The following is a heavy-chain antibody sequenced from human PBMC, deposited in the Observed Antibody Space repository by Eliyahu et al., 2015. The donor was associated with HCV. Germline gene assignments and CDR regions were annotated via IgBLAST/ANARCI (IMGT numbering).Heavy chain of an antibody. V-gene: IGHV1-69*02. CDR3: AVQDIVVVPAALDAFDI. Sequence: EVKKPGSSVKVSCKASGGTFSSYTISWVRQAPGQGLEWMGRIIPILGIANYAQXFQGRVTITADKSTSTAYMELSSLRSEDTAVYYCAVQDIVVVPAALDAFDIWGQGTMVTVSS. CDR1: GGTFSSYT. D-gene: IGHD2-2*01. J-gene: IGHJ3*02. CDR2: IIPILGIA.